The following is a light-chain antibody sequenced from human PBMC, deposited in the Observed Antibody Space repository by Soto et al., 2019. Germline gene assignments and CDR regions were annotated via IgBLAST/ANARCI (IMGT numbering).Light chain of an antibody. CDR1: HFVSSRS. J-gene: IGKJ5*01. V-gene: IGKV3-20*01. Sequence: EIVLTQSPGTLSLSAGESATLLCRASHFVSSRSLAWYQQKPGQAPRLLIYGASSRAPGIPDRFSGSGSGTDFTLTITPLEPEDFAVYFCQQYGSSPITFGQGTRLEIK. CDR2: GAS. CDR3: QQYGSSPIT.